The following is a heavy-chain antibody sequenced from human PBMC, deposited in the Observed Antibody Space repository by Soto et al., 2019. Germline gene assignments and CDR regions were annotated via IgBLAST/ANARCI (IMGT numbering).Heavy chain of an antibody. D-gene: IGHD4-17*01. Sequence: GASVKVSCKASGGTFISYTISWVRQAPGQGLEWMGRIIPILGITNYAQKFQGRVTITADKSTSTAYMELSSLRSEDTAVYYCARASAVTTPSHSDYWGQGTLVTVSS. CDR3: ARASAVTTPSHSDY. CDR2: IIPILGIT. CDR1: GGTFISYT. V-gene: IGHV1-69*02. J-gene: IGHJ4*02.